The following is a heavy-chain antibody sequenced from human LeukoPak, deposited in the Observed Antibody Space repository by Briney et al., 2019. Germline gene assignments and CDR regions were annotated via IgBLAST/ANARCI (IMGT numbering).Heavy chain of an antibody. V-gene: IGHV4-59*01. D-gene: IGHD3-22*01. J-gene: IGHJ4*02. CDR1: GGSISSYY. CDR3: ARAGIVVALDY. Sequence: PSETLSLTCTVSGGSISSYYWSWILQPPGKGLECIGYIYYSGSTNYNPSLKSRVTISVDTSKNQFSLKLSSVTAADTAVYYCARAGIVVALDYWGQGTLVTVSS. CDR2: IYYSGST.